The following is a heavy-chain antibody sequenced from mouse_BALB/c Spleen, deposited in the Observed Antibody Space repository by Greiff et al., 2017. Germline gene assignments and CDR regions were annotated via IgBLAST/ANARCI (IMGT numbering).Heavy chain of an antibody. CDR2: IWSDGST. J-gene: IGHJ1*01. D-gene: IGHD2-12*01. CDR3: ARHGGYYPYWYFDV. Sequence: QVQLKESGPDLVAPSQSLSITCTVSGFSLTSYGVHWVRQPPGKGLEWLVVIWSDGSTTYNSALKSRLSISKDNSKSQVFLKMNSLQTDDTAMYYCARHGGYYPYWYFDVWGAGTTVTVSS. V-gene: IGHV2-6-2*01. CDR1: GFSLTSYG.